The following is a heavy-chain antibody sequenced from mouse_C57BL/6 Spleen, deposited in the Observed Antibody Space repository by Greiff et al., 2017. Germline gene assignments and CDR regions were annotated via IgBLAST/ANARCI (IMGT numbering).Heavy chain of an antibody. CDR3: ARSNDSWYFDV. Sequence: QVQLQQPGAELVMPGASVKLSCKASGYTFTSYWMHWVKQRPGQGLEWIGEIDPSDSYTNYNQKFKGKSTLTVDKSSSTAYMQLSSLTSEDSAVYYCARSNDSWYFDVGGTGTTVTVSS. V-gene: IGHV1-69*01. CDR2: IDPSDSYT. J-gene: IGHJ1*03. CDR1: GYTFTSYW.